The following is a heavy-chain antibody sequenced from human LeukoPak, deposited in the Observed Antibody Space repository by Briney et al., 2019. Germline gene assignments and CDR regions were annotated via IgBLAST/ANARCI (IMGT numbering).Heavy chain of an antibody. V-gene: IGHV3-53*01. J-gene: IGHJ3*02. D-gene: IGHD2-15*01. Sequence: GGSLRLSCVVSGFTVSTNYMSWVRQAPGKGLEWVSLIYSGGSTYYADSVKGRFTISRDNSKNTLYLQMNSLRAEDTAVYYCAKGGVVHAFDIWGQGTMVTVSS. CDR3: AKGGVVHAFDI. CDR2: IYSGGST. CDR1: GFTVSTNY.